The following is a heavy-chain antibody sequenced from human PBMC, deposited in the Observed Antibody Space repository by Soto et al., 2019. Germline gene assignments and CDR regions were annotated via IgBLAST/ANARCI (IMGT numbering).Heavy chain of an antibody. CDR3: ARGQQLAVNWYFDL. D-gene: IGHD6-13*01. CDR1: GFTFSSYD. CDR2: IGTAGDT. Sequence: GGSLRLSCAASGFTFSSYDMHWVRQATGKGLEWVSAIGTAGDTYYPGSVKGRFTISRENAKNSLYLQMNSLRAGDTAVYYCARGQQLAVNWYFDLWGRGTLVTVSS. V-gene: IGHV3-13*01. J-gene: IGHJ2*01.